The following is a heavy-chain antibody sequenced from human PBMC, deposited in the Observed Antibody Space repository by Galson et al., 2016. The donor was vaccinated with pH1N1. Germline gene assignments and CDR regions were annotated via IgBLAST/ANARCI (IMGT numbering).Heavy chain of an antibody. J-gene: IGHJ6*02. D-gene: IGHD3-9*01. CDR1: GGTFSNYA. V-gene: IGHV1-69*06. Sequence: SVKVSCKASGGTFSNYAISWVRQAPGQGLEWMGGIIPVYGRTDYAQKFQGTVTITADKSTSTAYMELSRVRLEDTAVYYCARTENVYDILTGSGSYYGMDVWGQGTAVTVSS. CDR3: ARTENVYDILTGSGSYYGMDV. CDR2: IIPVYGRT.